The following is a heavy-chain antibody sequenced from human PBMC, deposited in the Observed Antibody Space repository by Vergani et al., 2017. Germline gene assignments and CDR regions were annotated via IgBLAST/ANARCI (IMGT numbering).Heavy chain of an antibody. CDR2: ISSSGSTI. J-gene: IGHJ6*03. D-gene: IGHD3-10*01. V-gene: IGHV3-11*01. CDR1: GFTFSDYY. Sequence: QVQLVESGGGLVKPGGSLRLSCAASGFTFSDYYMSWIRQAPGKGLEWVSYISSSGSTIYYADSVKGRSTISRDNAKNYLYLQMNSLRAEDAAVYYCARLLRITMVRGVIYYYYXMDVWGKGTTVTVSS. CDR3: ARLLRITMVRGVIYYYYXMDV.